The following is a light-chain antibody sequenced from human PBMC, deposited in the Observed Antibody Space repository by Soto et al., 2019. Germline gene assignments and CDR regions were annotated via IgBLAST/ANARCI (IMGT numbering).Light chain of an antibody. CDR3: LQHRSYPLT. J-gene: IGKJ4*01. Sequence: DIQMTQSPSAMSSSVGDRVTITCRASQGIDNYLAWFKQKPGKVPQRLSYAASTLQSGVPSRFRGSGSGTEFTLTISSLKPEDFATYYCLQHRSYPLTFGGGTKVDIK. CDR1: QGIDNY. CDR2: AAS. V-gene: IGKV1-17*03.